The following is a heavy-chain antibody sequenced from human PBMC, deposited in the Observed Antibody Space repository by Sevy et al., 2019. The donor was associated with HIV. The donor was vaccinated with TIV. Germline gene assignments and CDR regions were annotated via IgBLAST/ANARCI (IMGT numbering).Heavy chain of an antibody. CDR3: TRSFSVTWYPHY. CDR2: IRTTASGGTT. J-gene: IGHJ4*02. CDR1: GFTFGDYA. D-gene: IGHD6-13*01. V-gene: IGHV3-49*03. Sequence: GGSLRLSCTTSGFTFGDYAMGWFRQAPGKGLEWVGFIRTTASGGTTDYAAFVKGTFIISRDDSKSIAYLQMNSLKTEDSAVYYCTRSFSVTWYPHYWGQGTLVTVSS.